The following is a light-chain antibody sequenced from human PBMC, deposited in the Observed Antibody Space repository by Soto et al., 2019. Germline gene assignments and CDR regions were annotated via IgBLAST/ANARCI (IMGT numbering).Light chain of an antibody. CDR2: DVS. Sequence: QSALTQPASVSGSPGQSITISCTGTSSDVGGYNYVCWLQQHPGKAPKFIIYDVSHRASGVSNRFSGSKSGNTASLTISGLQAEDEADYYGWSFVGTTSFVFGTGTKLTVL. CDR3: WSFVGTTSFV. J-gene: IGLJ1*01. V-gene: IGLV2-14*03. CDR1: SSDVGGYNY.